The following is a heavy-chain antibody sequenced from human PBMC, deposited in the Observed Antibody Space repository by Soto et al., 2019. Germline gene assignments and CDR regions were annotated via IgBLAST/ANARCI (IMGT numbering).Heavy chain of an antibody. Sequence: AGESLKISCKGSGYSFTSYWIGWVRQMPGKGLEWMGIIYPGDSDTRYSPSFQGQVTISADKSISTAYLQWSSLKASETAMYYSARHRTENYYDSSGYIYYFDYWGQGTLVTVSS. D-gene: IGHD3-22*01. V-gene: IGHV5-51*01. J-gene: IGHJ4*02. CDR2: IYPGDSDT. CDR1: GYSFTSYW. CDR3: ARHRTENYYDSSGYIYYFDY.